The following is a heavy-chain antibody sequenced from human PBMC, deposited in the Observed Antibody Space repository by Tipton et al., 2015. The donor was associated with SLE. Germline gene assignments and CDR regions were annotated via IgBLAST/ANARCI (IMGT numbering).Heavy chain of an antibody. V-gene: IGHV4-30-4*08. Sequence: TLSLTCTVSGGSISSGHYYWSWIRQHPGKGLEWIGYIFYNGNTYYNPSLKSRVIISIDTSKNQFSLKLTSVTAADTAVYYCARGMLTWRGAIIGVDVWGQGTSANVSS. CDR3: ARGMLTWRGAIIGVDV. J-gene: IGHJ6*02. CDR1: GGSISSGHYY. D-gene: IGHD2-8*01. CDR2: IFYNGNT.